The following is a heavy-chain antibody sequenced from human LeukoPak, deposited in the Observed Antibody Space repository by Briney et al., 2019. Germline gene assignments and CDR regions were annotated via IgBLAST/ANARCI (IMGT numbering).Heavy chain of an antibody. V-gene: IGHV1-2*06. CDR2: INPNSGGT. D-gene: IGHD2-2*01. Sequence: GASVKVSCKASGYTFTGYYMHWVRQAPGQGLEWMGRINPNSGGTNYAQKFQGRVTMTRDTSISTAYMELSRLRSDDTAVYYCARECSTSCYMDVWGKGTTVTVSS. CDR1: GYTFTGYY. CDR3: ARECSTSCYMDV. J-gene: IGHJ6*03.